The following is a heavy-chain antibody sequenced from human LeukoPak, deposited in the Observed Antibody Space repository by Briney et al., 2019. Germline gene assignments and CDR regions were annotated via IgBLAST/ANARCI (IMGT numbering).Heavy chain of an antibody. Sequence: GASVKVSCKVSGYTLTELSMHWVRQAPGKGLEWMGGFDPEDGETIYAQKFQGRVTMTKDTSTDTAYMELSSLRSEDTAVYYCATVPGTRRYFDLWGRGTLVTVSS. D-gene: IGHD1-14*01. J-gene: IGHJ2*01. CDR3: ATVPGTRRYFDL. CDR1: GYTLTELS. CDR2: FDPEDGET. V-gene: IGHV1-24*01.